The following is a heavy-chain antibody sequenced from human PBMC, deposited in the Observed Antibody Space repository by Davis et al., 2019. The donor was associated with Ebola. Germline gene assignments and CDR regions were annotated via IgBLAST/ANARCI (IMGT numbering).Heavy chain of an antibody. J-gene: IGHJ4*02. D-gene: IGHD4-17*01. CDR1: GYTFTGYY. V-gene: IGHV1-18*04. CDR3: ARGVVTVTYFDY. CDR2: ISAYNGNT. Sequence: AASVKVSCKASGYTFTGYYMHWVRQAPGQGLEWMGWISAYNGNTNYAQKLQGRVTMTTDTSTSTAYMELSSLRSEDTAVYYCARGVVTVTYFDYWGQGTLVTVSS.